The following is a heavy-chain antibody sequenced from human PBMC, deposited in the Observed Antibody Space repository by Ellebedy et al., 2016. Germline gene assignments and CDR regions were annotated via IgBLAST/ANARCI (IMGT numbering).Heavy chain of an antibody. J-gene: IGHJ4*02. V-gene: IGHV4-59*02. CDR3: ARDVSLYSSSPSFGF. CDR2: VFYGGST. D-gene: IGHD6-6*01. Sequence: SETLSLXXTVSGGSVDTYYWTWIRQSPGKGLEWIGYVFYGGSTKYNPSLRSRVTISLDTSKNQFSLKLTSVAAADTAVYYCARDVSLYSSSPSFGFWGRGTLVTVSS. CDR1: GGSVDTYY.